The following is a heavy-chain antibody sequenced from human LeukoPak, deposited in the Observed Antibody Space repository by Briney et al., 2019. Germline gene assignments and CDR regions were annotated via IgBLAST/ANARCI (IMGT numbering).Heavy chain of an antibody. D-gene: IGHD4-17*01. J-gene: IGHJ6*02. V-gene: IGHV3-30*18. CDR1: GLTLSSYG. CDR3: AKSTTVTNYYYYGMDV. Sequence: GGSLRLSCAASGLTLSSYGMHWVRQAPGKGLEWVAVISYDGSNKHYADPVKGRFTISRDNSKNTLYLQMNSLRAEDTAVFYRAKSTTVTNYYYYGMDVWGQGTTVTVSS. CDR2: ISYDGSNK.